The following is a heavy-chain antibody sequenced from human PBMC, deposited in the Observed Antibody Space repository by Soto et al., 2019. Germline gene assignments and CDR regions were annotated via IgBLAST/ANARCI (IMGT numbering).Heavy chain of an antibody. Sequence: QVQLQESGPGLVKPSGTLSLTCAVSGGSISSSNWWSWVRQPPGKGLEWIGEIYHSGSTNYNPSLKSRVTISVDKSTTQFSLQPRSVTPADTAVHYCARATMGGSSWPFDYWGRGTLVTVSS. V-gene: IGHV4-4*02. CDR2: IYHSGST. CDR1: GGSISSSNW. J-gene: IGHJ4*02. CDR3: ARATMGGSSWPFDY. D-gene: IGHD6-13*01.